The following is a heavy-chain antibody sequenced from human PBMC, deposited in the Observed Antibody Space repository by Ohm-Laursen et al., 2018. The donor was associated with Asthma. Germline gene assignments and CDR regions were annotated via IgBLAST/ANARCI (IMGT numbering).Heavy chain of an antibody. J-gene: IGHJ1*01. CDR1: GYTFSRYS. D-gene: IGHD1-26*01. CDR3: ARIGPEWELPGREYSLHH. V-gene: IGHV3-21*01. CDR2: ISTDSTFI. Sequence: GSLRLSCAASGYTFSRYSIHWVRQFPGKGLEWVASISTDSTFIYYADSVRGRFTTSRDNAKNSVYLQMNSLRDEDTALYYCARIGPEWELPGREYSLHHWGQGTQVTVSS.